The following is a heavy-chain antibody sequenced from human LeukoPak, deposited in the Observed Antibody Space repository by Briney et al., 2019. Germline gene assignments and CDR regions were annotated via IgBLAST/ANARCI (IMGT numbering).Heavy chain of an antibody. J-gene: IGHJ4*02. D-gene: IGHD6-13*01. CDR1: GFTFTTYF. CDR3: ASTPSYSSSWYNLFDY. CDR2: ISNSGGST. Sequence: GGSLRLSCAASGFTFTTYFMSWVRQAPGKGLEWVSGISNSGGSTYYADSVKGRFTVSRDNAKNSLYLQMNSLRAEDTAVYYCASTPSYSSSWYNLFDYWGQGTLATVSS. V-gene: IGHV3-23*01.